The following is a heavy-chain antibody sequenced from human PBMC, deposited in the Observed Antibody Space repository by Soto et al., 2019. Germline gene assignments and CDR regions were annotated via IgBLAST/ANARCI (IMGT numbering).Heavy chain of an antibody. CDR3: ARDPVP. V-gene: IGHV4-31*01. Sequence: QVQLQESGPGLVKASQTLSLTCTVSGGSISSGGYYWSWNRQHPGKGLEWIGYIYNSGSTYYNPSLQSQVTVSADTSKNQFSLKLSPVTVEDTAVYYCARDPVPFGHRTLVTVSS. CDR2: IYNSGST. CDR1: GGSISSGGYY. J-gene: IGHJ5*02.